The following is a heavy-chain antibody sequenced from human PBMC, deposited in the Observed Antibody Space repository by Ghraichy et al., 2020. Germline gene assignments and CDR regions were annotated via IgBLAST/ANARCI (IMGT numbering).Heavy chain of an antibody. Sequence: GESLNISCAASGFTFSSYGMHWVRQAPGKGLEWVAVISYDGSNKYYADSVKGRFTISRDNSKNTLYLQMNSLRAEDTAVYYCAKDTWLLEGFFDYWGQGTLVTVSS. V-gene: IGHV3-30*18. CDR3: AKDTWLLEGFFDY. J-gene: IGHJ4*02. CDR2: ISYDGSNK. D-gene: IGHD3-22*01. CDR1: GFTFSSYG.